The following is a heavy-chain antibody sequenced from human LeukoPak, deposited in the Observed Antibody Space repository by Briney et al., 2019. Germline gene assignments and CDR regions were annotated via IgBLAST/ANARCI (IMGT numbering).Heavy chain of an antibody. J-gene: IGHJ2*01. V-gene: IGHV3-21*01. CDR1: GFTFSSYS. D-gene: IGHD3-22*01. CDR2: ISSSSSYI. Sequence: GGSLRLSCAASGFTFSSYSMNWVRQAPGKGLEWVSSISSSSSYIYYADSVKGRFTISRDNAKNSLYLQMNSLRAEDTAVYYCARPLGTIVVVITAYFDLWGRGTLVTVSS. CDR3: ARPLGTIVVVITAYFDL.